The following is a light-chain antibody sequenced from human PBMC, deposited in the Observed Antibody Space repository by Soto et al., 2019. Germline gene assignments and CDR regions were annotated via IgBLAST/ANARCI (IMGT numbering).Light chain of an antibody. V-gene: IGLV1-44*01. CDR1: SSNIGSNA. CDR2: RNN. J-gene: IGLJ2*01. Sequence: QSVLTQPPSASGTPGQRVTISCSGSSSNIGSNAVNWYQQVPGTAPKLLIYRNNQRPSGVPDRFSGSKSGTSASLAISGLQSEDEADYYCAAWDDSLNGHVVFGGGTKLTVL. CDR3: AAWDDSLNGHVV.